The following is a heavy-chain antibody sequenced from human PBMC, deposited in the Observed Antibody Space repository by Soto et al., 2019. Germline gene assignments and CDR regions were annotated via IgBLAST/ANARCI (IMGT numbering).Heavy chain of an antibody. CDR1: GYTFQNYH. CDR2: IHPSGDTK. Sequence: QVQLVQSGAAVKEPGASVKVSCKASGYTFQNYHMHWVRQAPGQGLEWMGIIHPSGDTKTYAQRFQSRLAMTRDASTSTAYMELSSLTSEDTAVYFCARDLWGSWTVDYWGQGTLVTVSS. V-gene: IGHV1-46*02. D-gene: IGHD3-16*01. J-gene: IGHJ4*02. CDR3: ARDLWGSWTVDY.